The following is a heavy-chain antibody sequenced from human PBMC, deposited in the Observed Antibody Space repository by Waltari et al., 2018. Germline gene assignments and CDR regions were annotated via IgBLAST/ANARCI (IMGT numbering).Heavy chain of an antibody. D-gene: IGHD2-8*01. Sequence: QITLKESGPTVAKPTQSLTISCSFSAFSLYIPGVAVGWIRMPPGEALEWLAAVYWNDYKRYSPSLKNTLTITKDTSNNEVVITMTNMDAVDTGTYYGVHRLRYTKLIWGQGTLVTVSS. J-gene: IGHJ1*01. CDR2: VYWNDYK. CDR3: VHRLRYTKLI. V-gene: IGHV2-5*01. CDR1: AFSLYIPGVA.